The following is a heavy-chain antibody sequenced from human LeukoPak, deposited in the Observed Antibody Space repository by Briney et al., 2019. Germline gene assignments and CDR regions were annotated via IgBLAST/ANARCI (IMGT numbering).Heavy chain of an antibody. Sequence: GGSLRLSCAASGFTFNNFAMHWVPQAPGKGLEWVSGLSWNSGSIGYADSVKGRFTISRDNAKSSLYLQMNSLGAEDVALYYCAKGRGTQQLAALDFWGQGTRVTVSS. D-gene: IGHD6-13*01. CDR3: AKGRGTQQLAALDF. CDR2: LSWNSGSI. V-gene: IGHV3-9*03. J-gene: IGHJ4*02. CDR1: GFTFNNFA.